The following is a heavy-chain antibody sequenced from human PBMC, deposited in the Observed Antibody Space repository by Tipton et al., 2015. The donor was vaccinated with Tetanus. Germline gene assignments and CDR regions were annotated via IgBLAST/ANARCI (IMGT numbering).Heavy chain of an antibody. CDR1: GGSLSGHF. CDR3: ARHPPPYYYGSGSYLDY. CDR2: IYYSGST. Sequence: GLVKPSETLSLTCAVSGGSLSGHFWSWVRQPPGKALEWIGSIYYSGSTFYHPSLQSRVTISVDTSKNQFSLRLSSVTAADTAVYFCARHPPPYYYGSGSYLDYWGQGTPVTVSS. V-gene: IGHV4-39*01. D-gene: IGHD3-10*01. J-gene: IGHJ4*02.